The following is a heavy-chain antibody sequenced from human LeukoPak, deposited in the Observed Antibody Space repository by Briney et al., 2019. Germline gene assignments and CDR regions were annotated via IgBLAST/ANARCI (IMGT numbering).Heavy chain of an antibody. V-gene: IGHV4-34*01. CDR2: INHSGST. CDR3: ASSSWYSDGFDP. D-gene: IGHD6-13*01. CDR1: GGSFSGYY. Sequence: SETLSLTCAVYGGSFSGYYWSWIRQPPGKGLEWIGEINHSGSTNYNPSLKSRVTISVDTSKNQFSLKLSSVTAADTAVYYCASSSWYSDGFDPWGQGTLVTVSS. J-gene: IGHJ5*02.